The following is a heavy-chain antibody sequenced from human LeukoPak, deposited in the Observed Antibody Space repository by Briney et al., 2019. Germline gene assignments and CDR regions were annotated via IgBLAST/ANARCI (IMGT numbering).Heavy chain of an antibody. Sequence: GASVKVSCKASGGTFSSYAISWVRQAPGQGLEWMGGIIPIFGTANYAQKFQGRVTITADESTSTAYMELSSLRSEDTAVYYRARARGYYYDSSGYYYWGQGTLVTVSS. CDR1: GGTFSSYA. D-gene: IGHD3-22*01. J-gene: IGHJ4*02. CDR2: IIPIFGTA. CDR3: ARARGYYYDSSGYYY. V-gene: IGHV1-69*13.